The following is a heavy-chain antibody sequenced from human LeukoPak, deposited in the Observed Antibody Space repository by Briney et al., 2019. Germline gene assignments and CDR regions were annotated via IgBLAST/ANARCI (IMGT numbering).Heavy chain of an antibody. CDR2: VFHTGST. V-gene: IGHV4-61*05. D-gene: IGHD6-13*01. Sequence: PSETLSLTCTVSGGSISSSSYYWNWIRQPPGKGLEWIGYVFHTGSTNYNPSLKSRVTISVDTSKNQFSLKLSSVTAADTAVYYCARYSDIAAAATRSFDLWGRGTLVTVSS. J-gene: IGHJ2*01. CDR1: GGSISSSSYY. CDR3: ARYSDIAAAATRSFDL.